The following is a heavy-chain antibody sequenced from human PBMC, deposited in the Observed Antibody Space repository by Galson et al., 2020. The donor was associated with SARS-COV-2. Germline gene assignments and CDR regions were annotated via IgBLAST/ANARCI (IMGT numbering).Heavy chain of an antibody. CDR2: INDSGTT. V-gene: IGHV4-34*01. CDR1: GGSLSGYH. J-gene: IGHJ6*03. Sequence: SETLSLTCIVDGGSLSGYHWRWIRQTPGKGPEWIGEINDSGTTKYNPSLESRVSISLDTSKNQLSLNLISVTAADTAVYYCARGARGRITRFAVVSRYMDVWGEGTTVTVTS. D-gene: IGHD3-3*01. CDR3: ARGARGRITRFAVVSRYMDV.